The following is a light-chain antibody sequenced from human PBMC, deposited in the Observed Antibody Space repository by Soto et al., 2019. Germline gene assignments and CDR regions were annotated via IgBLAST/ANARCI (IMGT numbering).Light chain of an antibody. CDR1: SSDVGGYNY. CDR3: SSYTGSSTLV. CDR2: DVS. J-gene: IGLJ2*01. V-gene: IGLV2-14*01. Sequence: QSALTQHASVSGSPGQSITISCTGTSSDVGGYNYVSWYQQYPGKAPKLMIYDVSNRPSGVSNRFSGSKSGNTASLTISGLQAEDEADYYCSSYTGSSTLVFGAGTKLTVL.